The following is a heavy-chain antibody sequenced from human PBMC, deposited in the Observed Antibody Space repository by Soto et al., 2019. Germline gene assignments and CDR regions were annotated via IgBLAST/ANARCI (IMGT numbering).Heavy chain of an antibody. Sequence: PSETLSLTCTVSGGSISSGDYYWSWIRQPPGKGLEWIGYIYYSGNTYYNPSLKSRVAISVDTSKNQFSLKVSSVTAADTAVYYCARALIQLWPHYYYGMDVWGQGTTVTVSS. D-gene: IGHD5-18*01. CDR3: ARALIQLWPHYYYGMDV. J-gene: IGHJ6*02. CDR1: GGSISSGDYY. CDR2: IYYSGNT. V-gene: IGHV4-30-4*01.